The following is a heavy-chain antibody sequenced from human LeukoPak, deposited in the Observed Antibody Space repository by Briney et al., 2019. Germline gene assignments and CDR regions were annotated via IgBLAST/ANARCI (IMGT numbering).Heavy chain of an antibody. Sequence: GGSLRLSCAAFGFTFSSYWMHWVRHPPGEGLVWFSGINSDGSSTTYADSVKGRFTISRDNAKNTLYLQMNSLRAEDTAVYYCARVGSSGSYFYYFDYWGQGTLVTVSS. CDR2: INSDGSST. V-gene: IGHV3-74*01. D-gene: IGHD1-26*01. J-gene: IGHJ4*02. CDR3: ARVGSSGSYFYYFDY. CDR1: GFTFSSYW.